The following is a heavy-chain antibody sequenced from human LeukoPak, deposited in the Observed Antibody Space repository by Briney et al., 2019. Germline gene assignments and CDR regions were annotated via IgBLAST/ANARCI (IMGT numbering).Heavy chain of an antibody. CDR1: GGSFSGYY. CDR3: ATTYYYDSSGYYYDY. V-gene: IGHV4-34*01. Sequence: SETLSLTCAVYGGSFSGYYWSWIRQPPGKGLEWIGEINHSGNTNYNPSLKGRVTISVDTSKNQFSLKLSSVTAADTAVYYCATTYYYDSSGYYYDYWGQGTLVTVSS. CDR2: INHSGNT. J-gene: IGHJ4*02. D-gene: IGHD3-22*01.